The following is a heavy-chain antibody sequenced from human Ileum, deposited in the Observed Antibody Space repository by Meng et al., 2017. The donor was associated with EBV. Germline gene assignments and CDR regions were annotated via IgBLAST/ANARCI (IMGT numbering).Heavy chain of an antibody. CDR2: ICYTDYT. V-gene: IGHV4-39*01. J-gene: IGHJ4*02. CDR1: GGSISSSNYC. Sequence: QLLPQGSGPGLVKPSETLSPPCSVSGGSISSSNYCGGWIRQPPGKGLEWIQSICYTDYTYYNPSLKSRVTISADKSKNQFSLRLNSLTAADTAVYYCAMGPDYAKTGYWGQGTLVTVSS. CDR3: AMGPDYAKTGY. D-gene: IGHD4-17*01.